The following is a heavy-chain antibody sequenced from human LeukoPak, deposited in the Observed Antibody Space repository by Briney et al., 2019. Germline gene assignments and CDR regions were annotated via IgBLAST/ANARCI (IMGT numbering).Heavy chain of an antibody. CDR2: IIPIFGTA. CDR3: ARLVVSNYYDSSGYYDY. J-gene: IGHJ4*02. Sequence: SVKVSCKASGGTFSSYAISWVRQAPGQGLEWMGGIIPIFGTANYAQKFQGRVTITADESTSTAYMELSSLRSEDTAVYYCARLVVSNYYDSSGYYDYWGQGTLVTVSS. D-gene: IGHD3-22*01. CDR1: GGTFSSYA. V-gene: IGHV1-69*01.